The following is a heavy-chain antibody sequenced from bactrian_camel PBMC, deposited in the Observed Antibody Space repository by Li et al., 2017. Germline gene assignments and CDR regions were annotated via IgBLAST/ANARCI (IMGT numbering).Heavy chain of an antibody. CDR1: GLPFDDFA. CDR3: IPTPWGRGLYDNNY. Sequence: HVQLVESGGGSVQAGGSLRLSCILSGLPFDDFAMGWFRRTLGNECGVVSALEVEGTTYYADAVKGRFTISRDNSKNTLYLQLNSLKTEDTAMYYCIPTPWGRGLYDNNYWGQGTQVTVS. CDR2: LEVEGTT. J-gene: IGHJ4*01. D-gene: IGHD5*01. V-gene: IGHV3S63*01.